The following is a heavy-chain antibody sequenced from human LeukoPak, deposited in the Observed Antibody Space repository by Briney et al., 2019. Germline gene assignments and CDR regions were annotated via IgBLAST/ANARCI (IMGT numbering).Heavy chain of an antibody. V-gene: IGHV1-69*01. CDR2: IIPIFGTA. CDR1: GGTFSSYA. J-gene: IGHJ4*02. Sequence: GSSVKVSCKASGGTFSSYAISWVRQAPGQGLEWMGGIIPIFGTANYAQKFQGRVTITADESTSTAYMELSSLRSEDTAVYYCTRSRGYSYGRYGGFDYWGQGTLVTVSS. D-gene: IGHD5-18*01. CDR3: TRSRGYSYGRYGGFDY.